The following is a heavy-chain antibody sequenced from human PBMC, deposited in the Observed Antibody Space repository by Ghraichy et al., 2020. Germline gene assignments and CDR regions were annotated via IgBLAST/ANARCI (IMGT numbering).Heavy chain of an antibody. CDR2: IIPIFGTA. CDR3: AGHLTHQQQLAHNGAVWAKNYYYYMDV. Sequence: SVKVSCKASGGTFSSYAISWVRQAPGQGLEWMGGIIPIFGTANYAQKFQGRVTITADESTSTAYMELSSLRSEDTAVYYCAGHLTHQQQLAHNGAVWAKNYYYYMDVWGKGTTVTVSS. CDR1: GGTFSSYA. V-gene: IGHV1-69*13. J-gene: IGHJ6*03. D-gene: IGHD6-13*01.